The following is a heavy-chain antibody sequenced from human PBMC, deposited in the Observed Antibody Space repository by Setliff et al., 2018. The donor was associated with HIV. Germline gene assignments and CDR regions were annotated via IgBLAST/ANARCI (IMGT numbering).Heavy chain of an antibody. CDR1: GGSISSYY. CDR3: ARDPTRLLREHSYDSSGSRSYWYFDL. J-gene: IGHJ2*01. V-gene: IGHV4-59*01. D-gene: IGHD3-22*01. CDR2: IYYSGST. Sequence: SETLSLTCTVSGGSISSYYWSWIRQPPGKGLEWIGYIYYSGSTNYNPSLKSRVTISVDTSKNQFSLKLSSVTAADTAVYYCARDPTRLLREHSYDSSGSRSYWYFDLWGRGTLVTVSS.